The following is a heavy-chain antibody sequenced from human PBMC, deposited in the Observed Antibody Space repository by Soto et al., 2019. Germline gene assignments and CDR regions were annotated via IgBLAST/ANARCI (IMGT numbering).Heavy chain of an antibody. CDR3: TSLNPYFDF. V-gene: IGHV1-24*01. J-gene: IGHJ4*02. Sequence: GPPVKVSCKVSGYSLTGTSMHWVRQSPGKGLEWMGGFDPEDAETFYAQKFQGRVTMTEDSSTDTAYMELTNLTSADTAIYFCTSLNPYFDFWGQGTPVTVPQ. CDR2: FDPEDAET. CDR1: GYSLTGTS.